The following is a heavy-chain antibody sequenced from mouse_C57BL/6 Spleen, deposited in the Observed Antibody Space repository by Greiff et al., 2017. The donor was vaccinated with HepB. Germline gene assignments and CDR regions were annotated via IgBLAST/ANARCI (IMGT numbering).Heavy chain of an antibody. J-gene: IGHJ2*01. CDR2: ISSGSSTI. Sequence: VQLKESGGGLVKPGGSLKLSCAASGFTFSDYGMHWVRQAPEKGLEWVAYISSGSSTIYYADTVKGRFTISRDNAKNTLFLQMTSLRSEDTAMYYCARDVGSGIDYWGQGTTLTVSS. V-gene: IGHV5-17*01. CDR3: ARDVGSGIDY. CDR1: GFTFSDYG.